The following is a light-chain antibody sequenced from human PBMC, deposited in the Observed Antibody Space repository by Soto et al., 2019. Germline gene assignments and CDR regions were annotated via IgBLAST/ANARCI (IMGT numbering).Light chain of an antibody. CDR3: CSYAGSSTWV. CDR1: TSDVGRYNL. CDR2: EGT. V-gene: IGLV2-23*01. Sequence: QSVLTQPASVSGSPGQSITISCTGSTSDVGRYNLVSWYQQYPGKAPKLMIYEGTKRPSGVSNRFSGSKSGNTASLTISGLQAEDEADYSCCSYAGSSTWVFGGGTKVTVL. J-gene: IGLJ3*02.